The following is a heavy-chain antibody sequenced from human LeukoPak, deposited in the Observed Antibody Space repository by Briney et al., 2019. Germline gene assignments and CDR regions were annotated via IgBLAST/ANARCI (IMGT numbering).Heavy chain of an antibody. J-gene: IGHJ4*02. V-gene: IGHV4-59*08. CDR3: ARLATAGYLNF. CDR2: INYSGST. D-gene: IGHD6-19*01. CDR1: GDSISGYY. Sequence: SETLSLTCTVSGDSISGYYWSWIRQPPGKGLEWIGYINYSGSTKYNPSLKRRVPISVETSKNPFSLNLSSVTAADTAVYYCARLATAGYLNFWGQGTLVTVSS.